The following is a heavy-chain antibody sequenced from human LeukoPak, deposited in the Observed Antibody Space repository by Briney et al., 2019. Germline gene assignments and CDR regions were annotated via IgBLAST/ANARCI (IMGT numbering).Heavy chain of an antibody. J-gene: IGHJ6*03. D-gene: IGHD3-10*01. CDR2: INWNGDST. V-gene: IGHV3-20*04. Sequence: GGSLRLSCAASGFMFDDYGMSWVRQAPGKGLEWVSGINWNGDSTGYADSVKGRFTISRDNAKNTLYLQMNSLRAEDTAVYYCAKMGKTENHYGSGRFAYYYYMDVWGKGTTVTISS. CDR1: GFMFDDYG. CDR3: AKMGKTENHYGSGRFAYYYYMDV.